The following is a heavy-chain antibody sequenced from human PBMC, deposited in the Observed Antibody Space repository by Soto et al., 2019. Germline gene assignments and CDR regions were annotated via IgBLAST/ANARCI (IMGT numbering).Heavy chain of an antibody. CDR2: VYAANSAT. J-gene: IGHJ3*02. V-gene: IGHV5-51*01. D-gene: IGHD4-17*01. CDR3: ARTWSTVTISSMAAFDI. Sequence: LGESLRISCKGSGFRFTDYDIAWVRQMHGKGLEWMGMVYAANSATEYSPSFQGQVTISADKSISTAFLQWSSLRSDDTAVYYCARTWSTVTISSMAAFDIWGQGTMVTVSS. CDR1: GFRFTDYD.